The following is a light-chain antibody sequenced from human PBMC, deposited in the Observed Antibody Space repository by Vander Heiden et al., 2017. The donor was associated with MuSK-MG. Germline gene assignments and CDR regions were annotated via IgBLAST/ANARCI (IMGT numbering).Light chain of an antibody. CDR3: QQYNSYPCT. J-gene: IGKJ2*02. Sequence: DIQMTQSPSTLSASVGDRVTITCRASQSISSWLAWYQQKPGKAPKLLIYDASSLESGVPSRFSGSGSGTEFTLTISSLQPDDCATYYCQQYNSYPCTCGQGTKLEIK. CDR2: DAS. V-gene: IGKV1-5*01. CDR1: QSISSW.